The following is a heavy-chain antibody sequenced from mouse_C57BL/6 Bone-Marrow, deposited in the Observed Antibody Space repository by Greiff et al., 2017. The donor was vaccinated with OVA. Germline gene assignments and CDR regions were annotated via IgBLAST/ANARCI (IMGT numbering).Heavy chain of an antibody. CDR1: GYTFTSYW. D-gene: IGHD1-1*01. V-gene: IGHV1-64*01. Sequence: QVQLQQPGAELVKPGASVKLSCKASGYTFTSYWMHWVKQRPGQGLEWIGMIHPNSGSTNYNEKFKSKATLTVDKSSSTAYMQLSSLTSEDSAVYYCARHNSSSCWYFDVWGTGTTVTVSS. CDR2: IHPNSGST. CDR3: ARHNSSSCWYFDV. J-gene: IGHJ1*03.